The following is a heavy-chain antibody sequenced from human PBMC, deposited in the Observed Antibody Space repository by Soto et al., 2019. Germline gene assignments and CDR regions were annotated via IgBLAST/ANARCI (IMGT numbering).Heavy chain of an antibody. Sequence: EVQLVESGGNLVQPGGSLRLSCAASGFRFSIYSMNWVRQAPGKGLEWSAYITSDTKTIKYADSVKGRFTISRDNGKNSVYLQMNSLRDEDTAVYYCASSVEGHFDYWGQGTVVTVSA. J-gene: IGHJ4*02. CDR2: ITSDTKTI. CDR1: GFRFSIYS. D-gene: IGHD6-19*01. V-gene: IGHV3-48*02. CDR3: ASSVEGHFDY.